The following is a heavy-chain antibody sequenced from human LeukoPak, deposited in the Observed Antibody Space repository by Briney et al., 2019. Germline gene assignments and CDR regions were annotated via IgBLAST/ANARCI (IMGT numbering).Heavy chain of an antibody. J-gene: IGHJ3*02. V-gene: IGHV3-33*06. CDR1: GFTFRFYG. CDR3: AKSLIAAAGTGAFDI. Sequence: GRSLRLSCRASGFTFRFYGFHWVRQAPGKGLEWVAVIWYDGTDEYYADSVKGRFTISRDNSKNTLYLQMNSLRVEDTAVYYCAKSLIAAAGTGAFDIWGQGTMVTVSS. D-gene: IGHD6-13*01. CDR2: IWYDGTDE.